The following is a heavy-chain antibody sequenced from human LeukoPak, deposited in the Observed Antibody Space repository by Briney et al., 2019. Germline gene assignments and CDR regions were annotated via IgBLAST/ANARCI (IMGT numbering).Heavy chain of an antibody. CDR2: INHSGST. V-gene: IGHV4-34*01. Sequence: SETLSLTCAVYGGSFSGYYWSWIRQPPGKGLEWIGEINHSGSTNYNPSLKRRVTISVDTSKKQFSLKLSSVTAADTAVYYCARGRGDYVLSLVNYYYMDVWGKGTTVTVSS. CDR3: ARGRGDYVLSLVNYYYMDV. CDR1: GGSFSGYY. D-gene: IGHD4-17*01. J-gene: IGHJ6*03.